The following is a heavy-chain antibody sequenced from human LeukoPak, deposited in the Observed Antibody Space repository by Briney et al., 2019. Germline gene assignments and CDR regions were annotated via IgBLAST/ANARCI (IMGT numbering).Heavy chain of an antibody. Sequence: SVKVSCKASGGTFSSYAISWVRQAPGQGLEWMGGIIPIFGTANYAQKFQGRVTITADKSTSTAYMELSSLRSEDTAVYSCARALPHRRLMDTTMNQHWFDPWGQGTLVTVSS. CDR2: IIPIFGTA. J-gene: IGHJ5*02. D-gene: IGHD5-18*01. V-gene: IGHV1-69*06. CDR3: ARALPHRRLMDTTMNQHWFDP. CDR1: GGTFSSYA.